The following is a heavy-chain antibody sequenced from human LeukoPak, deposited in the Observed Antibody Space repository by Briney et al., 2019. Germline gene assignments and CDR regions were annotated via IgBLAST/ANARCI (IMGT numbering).Heavy chain of an antibody. CDR3: ARDRVNWNDVGGLFDY. J-gene: IGHJ4*02. Sequence: PGGSLRLSCAVSGFTFSNYMSWVRQAPGKGLEWVSLIYSGGSTSYADSVKGRFTFSRDNSKNTLYLQMNSLGAEDTAVYYCARDRVNWNDVGGLFDYWGQGALVTVSS. V-gene: IGHV3-53*01. CDR2: IYSGGST. CDR1: GFTFSNY. D-gene: IGHD1-1*01.